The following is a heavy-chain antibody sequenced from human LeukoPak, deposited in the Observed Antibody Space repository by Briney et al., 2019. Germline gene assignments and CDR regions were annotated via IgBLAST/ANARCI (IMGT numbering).Heavy chain of an antibody. CDR2: IHYSGST. D-gene: IGHD5-18*01. J-gene: IGHJ4*02. CDR3: ARTTYSFGSGFDS. V-gene: IGHV4-59*01. CDR1: GXSISTYY. Sequence: SETLSLTCTVSGXSISTYYWTWIRQPPGKGLEWIGHIHYSGSTNYNPSLKSRVTISIDTSKNEFSLKLKSVTAADTAVYFCARTTYSFGSGFDSWGQGILVTVSS.